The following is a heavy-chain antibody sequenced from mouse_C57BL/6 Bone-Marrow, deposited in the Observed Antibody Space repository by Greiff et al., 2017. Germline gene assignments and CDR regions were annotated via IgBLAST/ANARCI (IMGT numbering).Heavy chain of an antibody. CDR3: AREGLLREGFAY. CDR2: ISDGGSYT. D-gene: IGHD1-1*01. Sequence: EVQLVESGGGLVKPGGSLKLSCAASGFTFSSYAMSWVRQTPEKRLEWVATISDGGSYTYYPDNVKGRFTISRDNAKNNRYLQMSHLKSEDTAMYYCAREGLLREGFAYWGQGTLVTVSA. V-gene: IGHV5-4*01. J-gene: IGHJ3*01. CDR1: GFTFSSYA.